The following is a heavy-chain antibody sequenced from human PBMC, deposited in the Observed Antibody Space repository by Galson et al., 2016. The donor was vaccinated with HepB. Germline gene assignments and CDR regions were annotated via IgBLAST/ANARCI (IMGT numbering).Heavy chain of an antibody. CDR2: IYYSGST. Sequence: TLSLTCTVSGGSIASGGYYWSWIRQHPGKGLEWIGFIYYSGSTYYNPSLKSRVTMSVDTSKNQFSLKMTSVTAADTAVYYCARSTSGHYFGMDVWGKGTTVTVSS. CDR3: ARSTSGHYFGMDV. CDR1: GGSIASGGYY. D-gene: IGHD3-10*01. J-gene: IGHJ6*04. V-gene: IGHV4-31*03.